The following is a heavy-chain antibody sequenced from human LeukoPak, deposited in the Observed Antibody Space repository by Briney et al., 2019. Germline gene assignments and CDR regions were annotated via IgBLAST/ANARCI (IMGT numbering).Heavy chain of an antibody. CDR2: IYTDDSA. CDR1: GFTVSSKY. J-gene: IGHJ6*03. Sequence: GGSLRLSCAASGFTVSSKYMTWVRQAPGKGLEWVALIYTDDSAHYADSVKGRFTISRDNSKNTLYLDMSSLRAEDTALYYCAKFLISPGFYYYYMDVWGTGTTVTVSS. V-gene: IGHV3-53*01. D-gene: IGHD3-3*01. CDR3: AKFLISPGFYYYYMDV.